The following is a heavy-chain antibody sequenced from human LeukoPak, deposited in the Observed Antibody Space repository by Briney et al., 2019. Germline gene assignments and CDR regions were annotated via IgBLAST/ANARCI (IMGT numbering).Heavy chain of an antibody. D-gene: IGHD2-2*01. Sequence: GGSLRLSCAASGFTFTSYAMSWVRQAPGKGLEWVSAVSDSGGSTYHADSVKGRFTISRDNSKNTVHLQMNSLRAEDTAVYYCARWVCSSTSCYYFDYWGQGSLVVVSS. CDR1: GFTFTSYA. J-gene: IGHJ4*02. CDR3: ARWVCSSTSCYYFDY. CDR2: VSDSGGST. V-gene: IGHV3-23*01.